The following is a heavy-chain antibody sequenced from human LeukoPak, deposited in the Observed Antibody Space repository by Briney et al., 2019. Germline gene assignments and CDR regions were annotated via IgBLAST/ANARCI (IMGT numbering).Heavy chain of an antibody. V-gene: IGHV3-21*01. CDR1: GFTFSSYS. Sequence: GGSLRLSCAASGFTFSSYSMNWVRQAPGKGLEWVSSINDNSRSIFYTDSLKGRFTVSRDNAKNSLYLQMNNLRAEDTAVYYCAKSVNSYYGWFDPWGQGTLVIVSS. J-gene: IGHJ5*02. D-gene: IGHD3-22*01. CDR3: AKSVNSYYGWFDP. CDR2: INDNSRSI.